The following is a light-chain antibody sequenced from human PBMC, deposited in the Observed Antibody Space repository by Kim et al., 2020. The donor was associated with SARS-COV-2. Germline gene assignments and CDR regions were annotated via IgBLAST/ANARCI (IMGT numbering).Light chain of an antibody. CDR1: QSINSW. CDR2: KAS. CDR3: KKYNSYCI. Sequence: DIQMTQSPSTLSASVGDRVTITCRASQSINSWLAWYQQKPGKAPKLLIYKASNLEGGVPSRFSGSGSGTEFTLTISSLQPDDFATYYRKKYNSYCIFGQGTKLEIK. J-gene: IGKJ2*02. V-gene: IGKV1-5*03.